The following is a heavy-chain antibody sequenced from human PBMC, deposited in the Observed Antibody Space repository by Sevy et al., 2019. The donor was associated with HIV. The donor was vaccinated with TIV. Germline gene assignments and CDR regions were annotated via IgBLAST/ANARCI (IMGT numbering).Heavy chain of an antibody. J-gene: IGHJ4*02. CDR1: GFTFDDYA. V-gene: IGHV3-49*03. D-gene: IGHD5-12*01. CDR2: ITRNSYEAYGGTT. Sequence: GGSLRLSCTASGFTFDDYAMSWFRQAPGKGLEWVAFITRNSYEAYGGTTEYDASVKGRFIISRDDSKSIAYLQMNSLKTEDTAVYYSSRGLATADTPEYYFDSWGQGTLVTVSS. CDR3: SRGLATADTPEYYFDS.